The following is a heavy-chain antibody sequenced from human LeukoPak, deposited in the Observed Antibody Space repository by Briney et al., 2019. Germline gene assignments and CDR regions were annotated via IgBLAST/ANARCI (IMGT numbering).Heavy chain of an antibody. CDR2: IKQDGSEK. Sequence: GGSLRLSCAVSGFCVSGYWMTWVRQAPGKGLEWVANIKQDGSEKNYVDSVKGRFTISRDNAENSLFLQMNSLRVEDTAVYYCASEWQGGIAAAGTRIEGDYWGQGTLVAVSS. CDR1: GFCVSGYW. CDR3: ASEWQGGIAAAGTRIEGDY. V-gene: IGHV3-7*01. D-gene: IGHD6-13*01. J-gene: IGHJ4*02.